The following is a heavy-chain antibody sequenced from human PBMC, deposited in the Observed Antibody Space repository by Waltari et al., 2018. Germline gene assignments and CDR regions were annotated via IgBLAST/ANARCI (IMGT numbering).Heavy chain of an antibody. CDR3: ATDQTAAGTGGGAFDI. J-gene: IGHJ3*02. CDR1: GGTFSSYA. D-gene: IGHD6-13*01. Sequence: QVQLVQSGAEVKTPGSSVTVSCKASGGTFSSYAISWVRQAPGQGLEWMGGFDPEDGETIYAQKFQGRVTMTEDTATDTAYMELSSLRSEDTAVYYCATDQTAAGTGGGAFDIWGQGTMVTVSS. CDR2: FDPEDGET. V-gene: IGHV1-24*01.